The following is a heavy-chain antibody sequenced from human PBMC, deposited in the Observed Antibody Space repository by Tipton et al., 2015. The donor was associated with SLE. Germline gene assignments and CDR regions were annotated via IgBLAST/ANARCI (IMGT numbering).Heavy chain of an antibody. CDR1: GGSFSGYY. CDR3: ARVWVRGVIPYYFDY. Sequence: TLSLTCAVYGGSFSGYYWSWIRQPPGKGLEWIGYIYYSGSTYYNPSLKSRVTISVDTSKNQFSLKLSSVTAADTAVYYCARVWVRGVIPYYFDYWGQGTLVTVSS. V-gene: IGHV4-34*09. CDR2: IYYSGST. D-gene: IGHD3-10*01. J-gene: IGHJ4*02.